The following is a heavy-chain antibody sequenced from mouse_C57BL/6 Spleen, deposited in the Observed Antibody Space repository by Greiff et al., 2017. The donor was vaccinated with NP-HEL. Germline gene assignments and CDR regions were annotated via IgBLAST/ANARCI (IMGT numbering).Heavy chain of an antibody. CDR2: INPNNGGT. CDR3: ARNYGSSYGDSMDY. V-gene: IGHV1-26*01. Sequence: EVQLQQSGPELVKPGASVKISCKASGYTFTDYYMNWVKQSHGKSLEWIGDINPNNGGTSYKEKFKGKATLTVDKSSSTAYMELRSLTSEDSAVYYCARNYGSSYGDSMDYWGQGTSVTVSS. D-gene: IGHD1-1*01. J-gene: IGHJ4*01. CDR1: GYTFTDYY.